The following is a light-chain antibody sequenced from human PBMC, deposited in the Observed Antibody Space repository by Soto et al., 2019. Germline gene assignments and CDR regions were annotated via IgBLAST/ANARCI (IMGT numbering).Light chain of an antibody. CDR1: SSDVGGLNK. Sequence: QSALTQPASVSGSPGQSITISCSGTSSDVGGLNKVSWYQQYPGKVPKLIIFEVSSRPSGISNRFSGSKSGNTASLTISCLQPEHEADYYCCSYTRNATIYVFGTGTQLTVL. CDR2: EVS. J-gene: IGLJ1*01. CDR3: CSYTRNATIYV. V-gene: IGLV2-14*03.